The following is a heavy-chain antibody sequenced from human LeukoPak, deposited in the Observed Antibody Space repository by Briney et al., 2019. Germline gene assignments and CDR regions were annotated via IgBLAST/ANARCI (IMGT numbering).Heavy chain of an antibody. V-gene: IGHV3-23*01. CDR1: GFTFSSYA. Sequence: QAGGSLRLSCAASGFTFSSYAMSWVRRAPGKGLEWVSAISGGGGSTYYADSVKGRFTISRDNSKNTLYLQMNSLRAEDTAVYYCATPDYGDYFSDYWGQGTLVTVSS. CDR2: ISGGGGST. J-gene: IGHJ4*02. D-gene: IGHD4-17*01. CDR3: ATPDYGDYFSDY.